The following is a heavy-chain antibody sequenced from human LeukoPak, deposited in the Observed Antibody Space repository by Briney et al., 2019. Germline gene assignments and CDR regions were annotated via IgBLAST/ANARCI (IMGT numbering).Heavy chain of an antibody. V-gene: IGHV4-34*01. CDR3: ARPYYYDTSAYYYYFHY. CDR2: INHSGST. D-gene: IGHD3-22*01. Sequence: SETLSLTCAVYGGCLSGYNWSWIRQPPRKGLEWVGGINHSGSTNYNPSLKSRVTISVDTSKNQFSLRLSSVTAADTAVYYCARPYYYDTSAYYYYFHYWGQGTLVTVSS. CDR1: GGCLSGYN. J-gene: IGHJ4*02.